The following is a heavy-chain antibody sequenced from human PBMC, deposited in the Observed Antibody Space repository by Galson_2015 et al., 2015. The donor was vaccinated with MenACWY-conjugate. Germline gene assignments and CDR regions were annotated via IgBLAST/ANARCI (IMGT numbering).Heavy chain of an antibody. Sequence: ETLSLDCTVPGGPISSRDYYWGWIRQPPGKGPEWIASLYYNGDTYFNPSLKTRVTVSVDTSNNQFSLKLNSVTAADTAVYYCARRLTVISPYFDLWGRGTLVTVSS. J-gene: IGHJ2*01. CDR3: ARRLTVISPYFDL. CDR1: GGPISSRDYY. D-gene: IGHD3-22*01. V-gene: IGHV4-39*01. CDR2: LYYNGDT.